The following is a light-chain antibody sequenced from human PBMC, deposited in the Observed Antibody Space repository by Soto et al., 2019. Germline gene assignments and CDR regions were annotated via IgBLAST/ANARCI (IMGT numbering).Light chain of an antibody. J-gene: IGKJ1*01. CDR3: QQRYNWPRT. CDR2: DAS. Sequence: EIVLTQSPGTLSLSPGERATLSCRASQRVRTDLAWYQQKPGQAPRLLIYDASKRATGIPARFSGGGSGTDFTLTISSLEPEDFAVYYCQQRYNWPRTFGQGTKVEIK. V-gene: IGKV3-11*01. CDR1: QRVRTD.